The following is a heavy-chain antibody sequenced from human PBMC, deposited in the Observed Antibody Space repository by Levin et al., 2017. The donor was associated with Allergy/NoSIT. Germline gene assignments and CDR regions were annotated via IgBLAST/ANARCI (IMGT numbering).Heavy chain of an antibody. J-gene: IGHJ2*01. D-gene: IGHD3-10*01. CDR2: INSDGSST. CDR1: GFTFSSYW. CDR3: ARWCLWFGDIKYWYFDL. Sequence: GGSLRLSCAASGFTFSSYWMHWVRQAPGKGLVWVSRINSDGSSTSYADSVKGRFTISRDNAKNTLYLQMNSLRAEDTAVYYCARWCLWFGDIKYWYFDLWGRGTLVTVSS. V-gene: IGHV3-74*01.